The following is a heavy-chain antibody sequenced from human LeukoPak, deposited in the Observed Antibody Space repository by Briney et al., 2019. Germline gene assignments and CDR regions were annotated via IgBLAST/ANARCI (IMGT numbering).Heavy chain of an antibody. V-gene: IGHV3-74*01. CDR2: INSDGSTT. Sequence: PGGSLRLSCAASGFTFSSHWMHWVRQAPGKGLVWVSRINSDGSTTTYAGSVKGRFTISRDNANNTLYLQMSSLRAEDTAVYYCARERDRGSYRDDYWGQGTLVTVSS. J-gene: IGHJ4*02. CDR3: ARERDRGSYRDDY. CDR1: GFTFSSHW. D-gene: IGHD1-26*01.